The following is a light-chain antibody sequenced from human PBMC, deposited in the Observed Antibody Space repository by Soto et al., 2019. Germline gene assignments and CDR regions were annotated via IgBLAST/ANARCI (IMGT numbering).Light chain of an antibody. V-gene: IGKV4-1*01. CDR3: QQWYNTRPT. CDR2: CSS. J-gene: IGKJ2*01. CDR1: QSVLYTSNSRNY. Sequence: DIVMTQSPDSLAVSLGERATIDCKSSQSVLYTSNSRNYLAWYQQRPGQPPKLLIYCSSTRESGVPDRFSGIGYVTPFTLTISSLQAEEDDVYFCQQWYNTRPTFRKGTKLGIQ.